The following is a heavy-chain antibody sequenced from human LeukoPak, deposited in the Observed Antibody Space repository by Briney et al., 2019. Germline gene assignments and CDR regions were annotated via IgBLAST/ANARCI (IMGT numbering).Heavy chain of an antibody. J-gene: IGHJ4*02. V-gene: IGHV3-7*01. CDR3: ARELLSYYYGSGSHDY. CDR1: GFTSSSYW. CDR2: IKQDGSEK. D-gene: IGHD3-10*01. Sequence: GGSLRLSCAASGFTSSSYWMSWVRQAPGKGLEWVANIKQDGSEKYYVDSVKGRFTISRDNDKNSLYLQMNSLRAEDTAVYYCARELLSYYYGSGSHDYWGQGTLVTVSS.